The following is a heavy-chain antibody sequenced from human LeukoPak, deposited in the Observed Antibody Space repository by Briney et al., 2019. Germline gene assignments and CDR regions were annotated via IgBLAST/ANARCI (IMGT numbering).Heavy chain of an antibody. D-gene: IGHD4-11*01. CDR3: ARVGYSNYGPQAYYYYMDV. CDR2: ISGSGGST. J-gene: IGHJ6*03. Sequence: GGSLRLSCAASGFTFSSYAMSWVRQAPGKGLEWVSAISGSGGSTYYADSVKGRFTISRDNSKNTLYLQMNSLRAEDTAVYYCARVGYSNYGPQAYYYYMDVWGKGTTVTVSS. V-gene: IGHV3-23*01. CDR1: GFTFSSYA.